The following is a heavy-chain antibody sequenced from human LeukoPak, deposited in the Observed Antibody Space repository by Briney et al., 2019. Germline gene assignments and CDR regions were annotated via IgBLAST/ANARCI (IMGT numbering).Heavy chain of an antibody. CDR3: AKHYLRFSDY. J-gene: IGHJ4*02. CDR2: ISSGGST. D-gene: IGHD3-10*01. CDR1: GSTFSSYH. V-gene: IGHV3-23*01. Sequence: GGSLRLSCAASGSTFSSYHMTWVRQTPGKGLEWVSAISSGGSTYYADSVKGRFTISRDNSKNTLYLDMNSLRAEDTAQYFCAKHYLRFSDYWGQGTLVTVSS.